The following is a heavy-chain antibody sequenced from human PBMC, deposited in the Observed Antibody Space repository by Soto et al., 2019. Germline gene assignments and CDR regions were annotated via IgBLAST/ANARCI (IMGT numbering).Heavy chain of an antibody. J-gene: IGHJ4*02. CDR3: ARSPPEFQVFLD. V-gene: IGHV4-4*02. CDR1: GGSISSKNS. D-gene: IGHD2-21*01. CDR2: VSHTGSP. Sequence: ETLSLTCAVSGGSISSKNSGNWVRQPPGKGLEWMGEVSHTGSPNYNPSLRSRATILVDKAKNQFSLKLTSVTAADTAVYYCARSPPEFQVFLDWGQGALVTVSS.